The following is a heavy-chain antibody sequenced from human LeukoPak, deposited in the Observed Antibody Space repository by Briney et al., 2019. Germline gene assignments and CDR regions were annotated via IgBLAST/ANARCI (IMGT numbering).Heavy chain of an antibody. V-gene: IGHV1-18*01. CDR3: ARALGSGTNYYYYMDV. D-gene: IGHD1-7*01. CDR2: ISGYNGNT. Sequence: ASVKLSCKASGYTFPNYGVSWVRQAPGRGLEWMGWISGYNGNTNFAKKVLGRVTMTTDTSTSTAYMELRSLRSDDTAVYYCARALGSGTNYYYYMDVWGKGTTVTVSS. J-gene: IGHJ6*03. CDR1: GYTFPNYG.